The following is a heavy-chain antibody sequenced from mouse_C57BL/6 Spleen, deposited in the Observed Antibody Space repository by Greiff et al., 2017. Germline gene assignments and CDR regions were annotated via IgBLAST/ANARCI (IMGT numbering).Heavy chain of an antibody. CDR2: IYPGDGDT. V-gene: IGHV1-82*01. J-gene: IGHJ2*01. Sequence: VKLVESGPELVKPGASVKISCKASGYAFSSSWMNWVKQRPGKGLEWIGRIYPGDGDTNCNGKFKGKATLTADKSSSTAYMQLSSLTSEDSAVYFCARSTTVVAGDYWGQGTTLTVSS. D-gene: IGHD1-1*01. CDR3: ARSTTVVAGDY. CDR1: GYAFSSSW.